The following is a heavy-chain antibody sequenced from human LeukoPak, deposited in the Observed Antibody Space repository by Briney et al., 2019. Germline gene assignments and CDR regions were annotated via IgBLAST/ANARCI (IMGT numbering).Heavy chain of an antibody. J-gene: IGHJ6*03. D-gene: IGHD6-13*01. Sequence: PGGSLRLSCAASGFTFYDYGMSWVRQTPGKGLEWVSGINWNGGSTGYADSVKGRFTISRDNAKNSLYLQMNSLRAEDTALYHCARVLLVQNYYYYYMDVWGKGTTVTVSS. CDR2: INWNGGST. V-gene: IGHV3-20*01. CDR1: GFTFYDYG. CDR3: ARVLLVQNYYYYYMDV.